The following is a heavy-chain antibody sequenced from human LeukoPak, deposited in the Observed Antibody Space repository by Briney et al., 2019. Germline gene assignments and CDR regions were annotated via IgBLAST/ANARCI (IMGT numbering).Heavy chain of an antibody. V-gene: IGHV3-9*01. CDR1: GFTFDDYA. D-gene: IGHD3-9*01. J-gene: IGHJ6*02. CDR3: ARDGFKYDILTGRNENYGMDV. Sequence: PGGSLRLSCAASGFTFDDYAMHWVRQAPGKGLEWVSGISWNSGSIGYADSVKGRFTISRDNAKNSLYLQMNSLRAEDTAVYYCARDGFKYDILTGRNENYGMDVWGQGTTVTVSS. CDR2: ISWNSGSI.